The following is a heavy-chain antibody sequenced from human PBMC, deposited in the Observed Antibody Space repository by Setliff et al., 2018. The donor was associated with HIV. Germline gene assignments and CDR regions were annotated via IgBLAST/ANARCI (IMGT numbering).Heavy chain of an antibody. J-gene: IGHJ3*02. CDR2: ISSNGGNT. CDR1: GFTFSSYA. D-gene: IGHD6-6*01. V-gene: IGHV3-64*01. Sequence: LSCAASGFTFSSYAMHWVRQAPGKGLEYVSSISSNGGNTYYASSLKGRFTISRDNSKNTLYLQMGSLRAEDMAVHYCARDASISSPYDAFDIWGQGTMVTVSS. CDR3: ARDASISSPYDAFDI.